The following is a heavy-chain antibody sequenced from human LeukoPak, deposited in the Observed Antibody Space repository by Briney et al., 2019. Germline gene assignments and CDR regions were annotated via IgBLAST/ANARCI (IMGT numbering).Heavy chain of an antibody. J-gene: IGHJ5*02. CDR3: TRYSSSDNWFDP. D-gene: IGHD6-6*01. Sequence: GGSLRLSCAASGFTFSGSAMLWVRQASGKGLEWVGRIRNKANSYATAYTASVKGRFTISRDDSKNTAYLQMNSLKTEDTAVYYCTRYSSSDNWFDPWGQGTLITVSS. CDR2: IRNKANSYAT. V-gene: IGHV3-73*01. CDR1: GFTFSGSA.